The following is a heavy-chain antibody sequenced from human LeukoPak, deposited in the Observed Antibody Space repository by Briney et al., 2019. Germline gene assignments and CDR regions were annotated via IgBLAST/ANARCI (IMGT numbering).Heavy chain of an antibody. J-gene: IGHJ4*02. CDR1: GYTFTSYD. Sequence: ASVKVSCKASGYTFTSYDINWVRQATGQGLEWMGWMNPNSGNTGYAQKFQGRVTMTRNTSISTAYMELSSLRSEDTAVYYCAASDSSSWYGDFDYWGQGTLVTVS. V-gene: IGHV1-8*01. CDR2: MNPNSGNT. D-gene: IGHD6-13*01. CDR3: AASDSSSWYGDFDY.